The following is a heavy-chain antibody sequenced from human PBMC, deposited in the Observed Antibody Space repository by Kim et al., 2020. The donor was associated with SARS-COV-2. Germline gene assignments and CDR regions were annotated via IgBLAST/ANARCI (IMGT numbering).Heavy chain of an antibody. CDR3: ARHTSAYSTLDY. J-gene: IGHJ4*02. Sequence: SETLSLTCTLSSGSISSGTYYWVWIRQPPGKGLEFIGKIHYLGSTDYNPSLRGRITISIDTSKTSFSLKLTSVTDADTAVYFCARHTSAYSTLDYWGQG. CDR1: SGSISSGTYY. V-gene: IGHV4-39*01. CDR2: IHYLGST. D-gene: IGHD2-15*01.